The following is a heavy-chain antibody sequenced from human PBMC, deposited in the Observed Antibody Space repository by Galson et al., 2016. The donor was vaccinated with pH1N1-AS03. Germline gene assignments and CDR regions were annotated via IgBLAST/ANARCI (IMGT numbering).Heavy chain of an antibody. CDR2: IKRDGSEK. Sequence: SLRLSCAASGFTFGTYCMSWVRQAPGKGLEWVANIKRDGSEKGYVDSLKGRFTISRDKAKNSLYLQMSSLRAEDTAIYYCARGAPEDDLLSPLWNWGQGTLVTVSS. J-gene: IGHJ4*02. V-gene: IGHV3-7*01. D-gene: IGHD2-15*01. CDR3: ARGAPEDDLLSPLWN. CDR1: GFTFGTYC.